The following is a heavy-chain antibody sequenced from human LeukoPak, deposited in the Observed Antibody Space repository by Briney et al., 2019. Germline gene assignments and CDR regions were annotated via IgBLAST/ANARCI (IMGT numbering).Heavy chain of an antibody. D-gene: IGHD2-8*01. CDR2: ISAYNGNT. Sequence: ASVKVSCKASGYTFTSYGISWVRQAPGQGLEWMGWISAYNGNTNYAQKLQGRVTMTTDTSTSTAYMELSSLRSEDTAVYYCARGAVYRHQPPYYYYGMDVWGQGTTVTVSS. CDR3: ARGAVYRHQPPYYYYGMDV. V-gene: IGHV1-18*01. J-gene: IGHJ6*02. CDR1: GYTFTSYG.